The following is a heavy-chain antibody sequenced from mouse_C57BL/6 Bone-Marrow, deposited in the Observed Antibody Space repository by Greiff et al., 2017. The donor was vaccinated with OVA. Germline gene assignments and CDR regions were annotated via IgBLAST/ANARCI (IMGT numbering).Heavy chain of an antibody. V-gene: IGHV5-15*01. Sequence: EVKVVESGRGLVQPGGSLKLSCAASGFTFSDYGMAWVRQAPRKGPEWVAFISTLAYSIYYADTVTGRFTISRENAKNTLYLEMSRLRSEDTARYYGARHAAAEAAGGFAYWGQGTLVTVSA. D-gene: IGHD3-2*02. J-gene: IGHJ3*01. CDR2: ISTLAYSI. CDR1: GFTFSDYG. CDR3: ARHAAAEAAGGFAY.